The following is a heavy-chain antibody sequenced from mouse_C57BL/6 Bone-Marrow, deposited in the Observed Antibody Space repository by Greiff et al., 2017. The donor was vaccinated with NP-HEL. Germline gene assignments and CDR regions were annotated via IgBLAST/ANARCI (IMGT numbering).Heavy chain of an antibody. J-gene: IGHJ2*01. CDR2: IYPGSGST. CDR1: GYTFTSYW. V-gene: IGHV1-55*01. CDR3: ARSGSKTWKFDY. Sequence: QVQLKESGAELVKPGASVKMSCKASGYTFTSYWITWVKQRPGQGLEWIGDIYPGSGSTNYNEKFKSKATLTVDTSSSTAYMQLSSLTSEDSAVYYCARSGSKTWKFDYWGQGTTLTVSS. D-gene: IGHD1-1*01.